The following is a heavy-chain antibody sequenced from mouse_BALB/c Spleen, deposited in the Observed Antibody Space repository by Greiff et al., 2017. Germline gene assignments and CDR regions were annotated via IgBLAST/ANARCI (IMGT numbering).Heavy chain of an antibody. Sequence: EVQLQESGPELVKPGASVKIPCKASGYTFTDYNMDWVKQSHGKSLEWIGDINPNNGGTIYNQKFKGKATLTVDKSSSTAYMELRSLTSEATAVYYCARGHYGNYGWFAYWGQGTLVTVSA. CDR2: INPNNGGT. V-gene: IGHV1-18*01. CDR3: ARGHYGNYGWFAY. D-gene: IGHD2-1*01. J-gene: IGHJ3*01. CDR1: GYTFTDYN.